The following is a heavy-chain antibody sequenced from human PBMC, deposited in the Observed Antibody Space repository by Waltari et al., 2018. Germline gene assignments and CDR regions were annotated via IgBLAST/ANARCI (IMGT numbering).Heavy chain of an antibody. Sequence: QLQLQESGPGLVKPSGTLSLSCAVSGDSVTSPNWWSWVRQSPQRGLEWIGQVLSTGKTNYSPSFASRVTMSLDASNNHFSLKLTSATAADTAVYYCARDRGRGLYLDVWGPGTLVTVSP. CDR3: ARDRGRGLYLDV. CDR1: GDSVTSPNW. V-gene: IGHV4-4*02. CDR2: VLSTGKT. J-gene: IGHJ4*02. D-gene: IGHD2-15*01.